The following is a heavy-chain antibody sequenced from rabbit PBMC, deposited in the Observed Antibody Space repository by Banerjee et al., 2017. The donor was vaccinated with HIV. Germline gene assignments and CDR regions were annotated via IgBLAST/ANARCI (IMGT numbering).Heavy chain of an antibody. CDR3: ARETYDDYGNYDL. J-gene: IGHJ4*01. D-gene: IGHD2-1*01. CDR2: INTSSGNT. CDR1: GFSFSNKYV. Sequence: QEQLVESGGDLVKPEGSLTLTCTASGFSFSNKYVMCWVRQAPGKGLEWIACINTSSGNTVYASWAKGRFTISKTSSTTVTLQMTSLTAADTATYFCARETYDDYGNYDLWGPGTLVTVS. V-gene: IGHV1S45*01.